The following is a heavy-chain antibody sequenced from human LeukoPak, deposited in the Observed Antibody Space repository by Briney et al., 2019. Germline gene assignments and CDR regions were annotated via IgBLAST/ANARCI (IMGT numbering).Heavy chain of an antibody. CDR2: TSYDGNKK. V-gene: IGHV3-30*15. J-gene: IGHJ4*02. D-gene: IGHD4-23*01. Sequence: GRSLRLSCAASGFTLTYYAMHWVRQAPGKGLEWVAVTSYDGNKKYYADSVKGRFTISRDSSKNTLDLQMSSLRAEDTAVYYCARSSYDYGGIEGPFDYWGQGTLVTVSS. CDR1: GFTLTYYA. CDR3: ARSSYDYGGIEGPFDY.